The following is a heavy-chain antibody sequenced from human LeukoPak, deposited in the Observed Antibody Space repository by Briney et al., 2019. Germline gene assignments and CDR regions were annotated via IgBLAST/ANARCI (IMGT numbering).Heavy chain of an antibody. V-gene: IGHV6-1*01. Sequence: SQTLSLTCAISGDSVSNNIATWNWVRQSPSRGLEWLGRTYYRSRWGNDYAISVKGRITINPDTSRNQFSLQSNSVTLEDTAVYYCVRDSDDYYWALDFWGQGTPVTVSS. J-gene: IGHJ4*02. CDR3: VRDSDDYYWALDF. CDR1: GDSVSNNIAT. CDR2: TYYRSRWGN. D-gene: IGHD3-10*01.